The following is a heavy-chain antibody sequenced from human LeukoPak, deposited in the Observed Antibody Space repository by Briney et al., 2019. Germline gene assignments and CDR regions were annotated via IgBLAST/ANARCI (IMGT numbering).Heavy chain of an antibody. V-gene: IGHV1-69*05. CDR3: ASSSDSSGYYYGWFDP. CDR2: IIPIFGTA. J-gene: IGHJ5*02. Sequence: SVKVSFKASGGTFSSYAISWVRQAPGQGLEWVGGIIPIFGTANYAQKFQGRVTITTDESTSTAYMELSSLRSEDTAVYYCASSSDSSGYYYGWFDPWGQGTLVTVSS. D-gene: IGHD3-22*01. CDR1: GGTFSSYA.